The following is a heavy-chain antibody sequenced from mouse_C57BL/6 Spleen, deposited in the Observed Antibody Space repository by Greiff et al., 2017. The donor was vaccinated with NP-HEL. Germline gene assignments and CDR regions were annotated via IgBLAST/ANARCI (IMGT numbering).Heavy chain of an antibody. Sequence: EVMLVESGGGLVKPGGSLKLSCAASGFTFSDYGMHWVRRAPEKGLEWVAYISSGSSTIYYADTVKGRFTISRDNAKNTLFLQMTSLRSEDTAMYYCARGGTYYAMDYWGQGTSVTVSS. J-gene: IGHJ4*01. CDR1: GFTFSDYG. CDR3: ARGGTYYAMDY. V-gene: IGHV5-17*01. CDR2: ISSGSSTI. D-gene: IGHD3-3*01.